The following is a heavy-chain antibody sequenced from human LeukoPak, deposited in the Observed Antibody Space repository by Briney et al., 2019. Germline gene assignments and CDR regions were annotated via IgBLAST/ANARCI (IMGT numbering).Heavy chain of an antibody. CDR1: GGTFSSYA. V-gene: IGHV1-69*05. D-gene: IGHD6-6*01. J-gene: IGHJ4*02. CDR3: ASSGLSTSSSNFDY. CDR2: IIPICGTA. Sequence: ASVKVSCKASGGTFSSYAMSWVRQAPGQGLEGMGGIIPICGTANYAQKFQDRVTITTDESTTTAYMELSSLTSEDTAVYYCASSGLSTSSSNFDYWGQGTLVTASS.